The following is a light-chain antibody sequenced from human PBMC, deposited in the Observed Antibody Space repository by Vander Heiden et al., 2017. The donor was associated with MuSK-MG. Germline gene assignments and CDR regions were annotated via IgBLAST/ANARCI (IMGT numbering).Light chain of an antibody. CDR3: QSYDSSLSGYV. CDR1: SSNIGAGYD. V-gene: IGLV1-40*01. Sequence: QSVLPQPPSVSGAPGQRVIISCTGSSSNIGAGYDVPWYHQVPGTAPKLLIYGNSTRPSGVPDRFSGSKSVTSASLAITGLQAEDEADYYCQSYDSSLSGYVFGPGTKVTVL. J-gene: IGLJ1*01. CDR2: GNS.